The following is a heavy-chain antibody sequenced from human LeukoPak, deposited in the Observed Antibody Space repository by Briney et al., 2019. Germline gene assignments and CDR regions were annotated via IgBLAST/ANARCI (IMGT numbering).Heavy chain of an antibody. D-gene: IGHD3-16*01. J-gene: IGHJ4*02. CDR3: ARGGKYAYFVDC. Sequence: PGGSLRLSCAASGFTFSSYGMHWVRQAPGKGLEWVAVIWYDGSNKYYADSVKGRVTISRDNAENTLYLLMTSLRAEDTAVYYCARGGKYAYFVDCWGQGTLVTVSP. CDR2: IWYDGSNK. CDR1: GFTFSSYG. V-gene: IGHV3-33*08.